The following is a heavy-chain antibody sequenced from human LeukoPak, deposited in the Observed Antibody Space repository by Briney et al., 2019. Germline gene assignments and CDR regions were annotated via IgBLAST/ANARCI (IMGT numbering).Heavy chain of an antibody. V-gene: IGHV4-59*01. CDR3: ARGTGPFDP. CDR1: GDSIYNYY. Sequence: SETLSLTCSVSGDSIYNYYWSWIRQPPGKRLEWIGYIYYNGSTNYNPSLKSRVTISVDTSKDQFSLKLSSVTAADTAVYYCARGTGPFDPWGQGTLVTVSS. J-gene: IGHJ5*02. CDR2: IYYNGST.